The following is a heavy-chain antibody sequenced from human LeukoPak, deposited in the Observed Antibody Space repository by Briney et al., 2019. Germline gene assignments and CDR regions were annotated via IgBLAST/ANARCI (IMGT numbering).Heavy chain of an antibody. D-gene: IGHD3-10*01. Sequence: PSETLSLTCAVYGGSFSGYYCSWIRQPPGKGLEWIGEINHSGSTNYNPSLKSRVTISVDTSKKQFSLKLSSVTAADTAMYYCASPWGYGSGIWGQGTLVTVSS. V-gene: IGHV4-34*01. J-gene: IGHJ4*02. CDR2: INHSGST. CDR1: GGSFSGYY. CDR3: ASPWGYGSGI.